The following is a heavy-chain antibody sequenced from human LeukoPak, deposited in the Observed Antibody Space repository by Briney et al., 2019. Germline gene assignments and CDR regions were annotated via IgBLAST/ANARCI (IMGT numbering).Heavy chain of an antibody. CDR3: ARRMVRGVIMGQFDY. J-gene: IGHJ4*02. Sequence: NPGESLKISCKGSGYSFTSYWIGWVRQMPGKGLEWMGIIYPGDSDTRYSPSFQGQVTISADKSISTAHLQWSSLKASDAAMYYCARRMVRGVIMGQFDYWGQGTLVTVSS. D-gene: IGHD3-10*01. CDR1: GYSFTSYW. V-gene: IGHV5-51*01. CDR2: IYPGDSDT.